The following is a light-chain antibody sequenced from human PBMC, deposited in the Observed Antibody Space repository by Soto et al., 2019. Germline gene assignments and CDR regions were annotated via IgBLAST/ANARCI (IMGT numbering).Light chain of an antibody. V-gene: IGKV2-28*01. CDR2: LGS. CDR1: QSLLHSNGYNY. J-gene: IGKJ1*01. Sequence: DIVMTQSPLSLPVTPGEPASISCRSSQSLLHSNGYNYLDWYLQKPGQSRQLLIYLGSNRASGVPDRFSGSGSGTDFTMKISRVEAEDVGVSYFMKDLKTPLTLGQGTKVEIK. CDR3: MKDLKTPLT.